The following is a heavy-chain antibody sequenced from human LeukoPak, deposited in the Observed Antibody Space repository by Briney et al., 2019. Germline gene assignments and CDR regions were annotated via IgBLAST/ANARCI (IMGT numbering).Heavy chain of an antibody. CDR2: IYSGGST. CDR3: ARGPYYGGDCYNLNYFDY. V-gene: IGHV3-53*01. CDR1: GFTVSSNY. D-gene: IGHD2-21*02. J-gene: IGHJ4*02. Sequence: GGSLRLSCAASGFTVSSNYMSWVRQAPGKGLEWVSVIYSGGSTYYADSVKGRFTISRDNSKNTLYLQMNSLRAEDTAVYYCARGPYYGGDCYNLNYFDYWGQGTLVTVSS.